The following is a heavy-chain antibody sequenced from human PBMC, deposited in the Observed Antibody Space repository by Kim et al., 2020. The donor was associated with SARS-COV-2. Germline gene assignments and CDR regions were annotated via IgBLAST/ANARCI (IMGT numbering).Heavy chain of an antibody. Sequence: KSRITINPDTSKNQFSLQLNSVTPEDTAVYYCARVDGRRGATNYYGMDVWGQGTTVTVSS. V-gene: IGHV6-1*01. D-gene: IGHD1-26*01. CDR3: ARVDGRRGATNYYGMDV. J-gene: IGHJ6*02.